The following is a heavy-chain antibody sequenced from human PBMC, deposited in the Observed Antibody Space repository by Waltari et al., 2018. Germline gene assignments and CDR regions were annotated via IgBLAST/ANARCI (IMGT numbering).Heavy chain of an antibody. J-gene: IGHJ4*02. CDR1: GFTFSSYS. CDR3: ARKGGPAASQFDY. CDR2: ISSSSSTI. Sequence: EVQLVASGGGLVQPGGSLRLSCAASGFTFSSYSMTWVRQAPGKGLEWVSYISSSSSTIYYADSVKGRFTISRDNAKNSLYLQMNSLRAEDTAVYYCARKGGPAASQFDYWGQGTLVTVSS. V-gene: IGHV3-48*04. D-gene: IGHD2-2*01.